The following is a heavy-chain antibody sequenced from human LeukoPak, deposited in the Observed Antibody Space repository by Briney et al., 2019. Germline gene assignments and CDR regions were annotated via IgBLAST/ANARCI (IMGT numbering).Heavy chain of an antibody. CDR3: ARADTTGGYYFDY. D-gene: IGHD4-17*01. V-gene: IGHV3-21*01. Sequence: GGSLRLSCAASGITFTSSSMTWVRQAPGKGLEWVSSISSSGSYIYFANSLKGRFTISRDNAKNSLYLQMNSLRAEDTAVYYCARADTTGGYYFDYWGQGTLVTVSS. CDR1: GITFTSSS. J-gene: IGHJ4*02. CDR2: ISSSGSYI.